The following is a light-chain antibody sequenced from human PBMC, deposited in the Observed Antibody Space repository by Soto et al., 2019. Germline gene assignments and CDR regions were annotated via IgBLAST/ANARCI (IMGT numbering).Light chain of an antibody. J-gene: IGKJ5*01. CDR1: QSVSSN. CDR3: QQRNNWPRST. CDR2: GAS. V-gene: IGKV3-11*01. Sequence: EIVMTQSPATLSVSPGERATLSCRASQSVSSNLAWYQQKPGQAPRLLIYGASNKATGIPARFSGSGSGTDFTLTISSLEPEDFAVYYCQQRNNWPRSTFGQGTRLENK.